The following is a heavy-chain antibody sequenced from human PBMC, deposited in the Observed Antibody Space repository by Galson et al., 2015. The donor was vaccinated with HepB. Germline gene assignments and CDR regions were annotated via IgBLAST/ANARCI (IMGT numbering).Heavy chain of an antibody. CDR1: GFTFSDYY. V-gene: IGHV3-11*06. Sequence: SLRLSCAASGFTFSDYYMSWIRRAPGKGLEWVSYISSSSSYTNYADSVKGRFTISRDNAQNSLYLQMNSLRAEDTAVYYCAREAVVVVRIALNYFDYWGQGTLVTVSS. CDR2: ISSSSSYT. J-gene: IGHJ4*02. D-gene: IGHD2-15*01. CDR3: AREAVVVVRIALNYFDY.